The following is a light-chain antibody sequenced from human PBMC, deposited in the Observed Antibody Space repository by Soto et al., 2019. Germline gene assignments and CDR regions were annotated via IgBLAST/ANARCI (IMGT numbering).Light chain of an antibody. V-gene: IGLV1-40*01. CDR3: QSYYSSLSYV. Sequence: QAVVTQPPSVSGAPGQRVTISCTGSSSNIGAGYDVYWYQQLTGTAPKLLIYGNSNRPSGVPDRFSGSKSGTSSSLAITGLQAEDEADYYCQSYYSSLSYVFGTGTKLTVL. J-gene: IGLJ1*01. CDR1: SSNIGAGYD. CDR2: GNS.